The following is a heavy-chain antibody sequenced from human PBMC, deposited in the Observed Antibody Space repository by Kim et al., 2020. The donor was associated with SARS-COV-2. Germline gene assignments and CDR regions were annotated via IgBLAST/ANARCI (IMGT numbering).Heavy chain of an antibody. D-gene: IGHD2-15*01. CDR3: AKAWRWYPNLDS. J-gene: IGHJ4*02. CDR1: GFAFSTYA. Sequence: GGSLRLSCAASGFAFSTYAMSWVRQAPGKGLKWVSTISYDAGNTLYADSVKGRFTISRDNSKNTLYLQMNSLRAEDTAVYYCAKAWRWYPNLDSWGQGTL. CDR2: ISYDAGNT. V-gene: IGHV3-23*01.